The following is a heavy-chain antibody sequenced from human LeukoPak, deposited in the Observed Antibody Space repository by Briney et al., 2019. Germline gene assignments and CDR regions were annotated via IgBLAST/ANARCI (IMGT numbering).Heavy chain of an antibody. CDR1: GGSISSSSYY. V-gene: IGHV4-39*01. CDR2: IYYSGST. D-gene: IGHD3-22*01. CDR3: ASFDYYDSSGPGVDY. J-gene: IGHJ4*02. Sequence: ASETLSLTCTVSGGSISSSSYYWGWIRQPPGKGLEWIGSIYYSGSTYYNPSLKSRVTISVDTSKNQFSLKLSSVTAADTAAYYCASFDYYDSSGPGVDYWGQGTLVTVSS.